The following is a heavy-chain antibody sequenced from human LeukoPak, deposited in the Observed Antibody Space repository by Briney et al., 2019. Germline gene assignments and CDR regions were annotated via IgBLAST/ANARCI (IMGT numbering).Heavy chain of an antibody. J-gene: IGHJ4*02. CDR2: IKQDGSEK. CDR1: AFTFNNYW. Sequence: PGGPLRLSCAASAFTFNNYWMSWVRQAPGKGLEWVANIKQDGSEKYYVDSVKGRFTISRDNAKNSLYVQMNSLRAEDTAVYYCARGGSYFDYWGQGTLVTVSS. CDR3: ARGGSYFDY. D-gene: IGHD2-15*01. V-gene: IGHV3-7*01.